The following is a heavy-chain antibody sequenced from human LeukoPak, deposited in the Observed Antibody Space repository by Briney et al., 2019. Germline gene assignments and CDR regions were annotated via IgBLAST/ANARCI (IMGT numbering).Heavy chain of an antibody. CDR1: GFTFSSYS. CDR2: ISSSSSYI. D-gene: IGHD3-16*01. CDR3: ARERRITFGSDAFDI. J-gene: IGHJ3*02. Sequence: GGSLRLSCAASGFTFSSYSMNWVRQAPGKGLEWVSSISSSSSYIYYADSVKGRFTISRDNAKNSLYLQMNSLRAEDTAVYYCARERRITFGSDAFDIWGQGTRVTVSS. V-gene: IGHV3-21*01.